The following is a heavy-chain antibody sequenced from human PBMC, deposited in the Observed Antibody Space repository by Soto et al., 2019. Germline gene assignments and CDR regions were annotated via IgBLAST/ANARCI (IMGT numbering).Heavy chain of an antibody. D-gene: IGHD6-19*01. V-gene: IGHV3-30-3*01. Sequence: GGSLRLSCAASGFTFTTYAMYWIRQAPGKGLEWVASISQVGSNKYYTDSVKGRFTISRDNSENTVYLQMNSLTPEDTAVYFCARPPLYSSGGYFDSWGHGTLVTVS. J-gene: IGHJ4*01. CDR2: ISQVGSNK. CDR3: ARPPLYSSGGYFDS. CDR1: GFTFTTYA.